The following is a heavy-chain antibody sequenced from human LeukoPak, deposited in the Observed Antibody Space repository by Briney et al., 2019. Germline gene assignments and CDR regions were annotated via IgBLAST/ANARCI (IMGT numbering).Heavy chain of an antibody. CDR2: IYYSGST. J-gene: IGHJ4*02. CDR3: ARLRYYDSSGYY. V-gene: IGHV4-39*01. Sequence: PSETLSLTCTVSGGSISSSSYYWGWIRQPPGTGLEWIGSIYYSGSTYYNPSLKSRVTISVDTSKNQLSLKLSSVTAADTAVYYCARLRYYDSSGYYWGQGTLVTVSS. CDR1: GGSISSSSYY. D-gene: IGHD3-22*01.